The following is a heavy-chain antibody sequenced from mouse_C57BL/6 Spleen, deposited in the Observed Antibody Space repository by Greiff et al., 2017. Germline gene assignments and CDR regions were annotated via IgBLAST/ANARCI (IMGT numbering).Heavy chain of an antibody. J-gene: IGHJ4*01. Sequence: EVQGVESGPELVKPGASVKISCKASVYSFTGYYMNWVKQSPEKSLEWIGEINPSTGGTTYNQKFKAKATLTVDKSSSTAYRQLKSLTSEDSAVYYCATTVPYAMDYWGQGTSVTVSS. CDR2: INPSTGGT. D-gene: IGHD1-1*01. CDR1: VYSFTGYY. CDR3: ATTVPYAMDY. V-gene: IGHV1-42*01.